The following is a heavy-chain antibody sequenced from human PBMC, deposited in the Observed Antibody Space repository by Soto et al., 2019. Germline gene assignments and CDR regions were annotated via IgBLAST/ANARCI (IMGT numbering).Heavy chain of an antibody. D-gene: IGHD5-12*01. V-gene: IGHV3-30*18. CDR1: GFTLSSYG. J-gene: IGHJ4*02. Sequence: QVQLVESGGGVVQPGRSLRLSCAASGFTLSSYGMHWVRQAPGKGLEWVAIISFDGSNKYYADSVKGRFTISRDNAKNTLYRQMNSLRAEDTAVYYCAKGVQPWLGVADYWGQGTLVTVSS. CDR2: ISFDGSNK. CDR3: AKGVQPWLGVADY.